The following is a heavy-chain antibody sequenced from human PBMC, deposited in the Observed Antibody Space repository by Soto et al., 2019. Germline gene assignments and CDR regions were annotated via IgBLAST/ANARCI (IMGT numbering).Heavy chain of an antibody. V-gene: IGHV4-30-2*05. Sequence: SETLSLTCAVSGGSISSIGYSWSWIRQPPGKGLEWIGYIYHSGSAFYNPSLKSRVTISVDTSKNQFSLKLSSVTAADTAVYYCARSAGGYYDFWSGSTPPSNWFDPWGQGTLVTVS. CDR1: GGSISSIGYS. CDR3: ARSAGGYYDFWSGSTPPSNWFDP. D-gene: IGHD3-3*01. J-gene: IGHJ5*02. CDR2: IYHSGSA.